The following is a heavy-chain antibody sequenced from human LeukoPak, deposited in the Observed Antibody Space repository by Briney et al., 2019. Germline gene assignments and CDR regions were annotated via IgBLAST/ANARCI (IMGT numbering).Heavy chain of an antibody. CDR2: LLDERRN. CDR1: GFTFSNYG. V-gene: IGHV3-33*01. J-gene: IGHJ4*02. CDR3: ARDLSAAFDF. Sequence: HPATSLRLSCAASGFTFSNYGMHWVRQAPGKGLEWVAVLLDERRNNYANSVKGRFTISRDISKDTLYLQMDSLRAEDTAVYYCARDLSAAFDFWGQGILVTVSS. D-gene: IGHD6-19*01.